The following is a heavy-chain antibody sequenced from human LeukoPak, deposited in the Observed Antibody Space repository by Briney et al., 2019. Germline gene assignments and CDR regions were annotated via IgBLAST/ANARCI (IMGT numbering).Heavy chain of an antibody. CDR1: GYTLTELS. D-gene: IGHD3-10*01. V-gene: IGHV1-24*01. Sequence: ASVKVSCKVSGYTLTELSMHWVRQAPGKGLEWMGGFDPEDGETIYAQKFQGRVTMTEDTSTDTAYTELSSLRSEDTAVYYCATSLWFGSPDAVDYWGQGTLVTVSS. CDR2: FDPEDGET. J-gene: IGHJ4*02. CDR3: ATSLWFGSPDAVDY.